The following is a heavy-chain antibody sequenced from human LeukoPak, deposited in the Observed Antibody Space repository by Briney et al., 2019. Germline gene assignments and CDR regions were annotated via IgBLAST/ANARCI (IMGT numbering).Heavy chain of an antibody. CDR2: IYYSGST. Sequence: SETLSLTCTVSGGSISSYYWSWIRQPPGGGLEWIGYIYYSGSTNYNPSLKSRVTISVDTSKNQFSLKLSSVTAADTAVYYCATSSGYSYGLDYWGQGTLVTVSS. CDR1: GGSISSYY. CDR3: ATSSGYSYGLDY. D-gene: IGHD5-18*01. V-gene: IGHV4-59*01. J-gene: IGHJ4*02.